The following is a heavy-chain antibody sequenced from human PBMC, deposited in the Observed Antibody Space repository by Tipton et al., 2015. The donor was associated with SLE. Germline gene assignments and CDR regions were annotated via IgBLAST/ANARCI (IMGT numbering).Heavy chain of an antibody. Sequence: TLSLTCTVSGGSISSYYWSWIRQPPGKGLEWIGEINHSVSTNYNPSLKSRVTISVDTSKNQFSLKLSSVTAADTAVYYCARRYCSSPSCFPSWFDPWGQGTLVTVSS. D-gene: IGHD2-2*01. CDR3: ARRYCSSPSCFPSWFDP. CDR1: GGSISSYY. V-gene: IGHV4-34*01. J-gene: IGHJ5*02. CDR2: INHSVST.